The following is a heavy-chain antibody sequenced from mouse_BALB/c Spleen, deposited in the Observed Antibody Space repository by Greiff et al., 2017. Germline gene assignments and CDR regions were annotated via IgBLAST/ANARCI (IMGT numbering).Heavy chain of an antibody. Sequence: VQLQQSGPELVKPGASVKIPCKASGYTFTDYNMDWVKQSHGKSLEWIGDINPNNGGTIYNQKFKGKATLTVDKSSSTAYMELRSLTSEDTAVYYCATHYYGHAWFAYWGQGTLVTVSA. D-gene: IGHD1-2*01. CDR3: ATHYYGHAWFAY. CDR1: GYTFTDYN. V-gene: IGHV1-18*01. J-gene: IGHJ3*01. CDR2: INPNNGGT.